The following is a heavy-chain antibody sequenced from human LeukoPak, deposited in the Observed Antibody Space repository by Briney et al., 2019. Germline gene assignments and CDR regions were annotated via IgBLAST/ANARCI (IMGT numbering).Heavy chain of an antibody. V-gene: IGHV3-30-3*01. J-gene: IGHJ4*02. CDR2: ISSDGSNQ. CDR3: ARDFEGITIVGAPFR. Sequence: GGSLRLPCAASGFTFSSYVMHWVGQAPGKGLAWVAGISSDGSNQYYADSVKGRFTISRDNSENTLYLQMNSLRPEDTALYYCARDFEGITIVGAPFRWGQGTLVTVSS. D-gene: IGHD3-3*01. CDR1: GFTFSSYV.